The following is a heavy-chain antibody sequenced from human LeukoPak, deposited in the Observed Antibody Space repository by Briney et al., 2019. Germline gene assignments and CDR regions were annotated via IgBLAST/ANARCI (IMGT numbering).Heavy chain of an antibody. CDR3: ARGVRSLFVVSTFDS. D-gene: IGHD2-8*02. V-gene: IGHV4-39*07. J-gene: IGHJ4*02. CDR1: GGSISNNNYY. CDR2: MYYGGST. Sequence: SGTLSLTCPSAGGSISNNNYYWGWIRQPPGKGLEWIGSMYYGGSTYYNPSLRSRVTLLLDTSKNEFSLQLRSVTSADTAVYFCARGVRSLFVVSTFDSWGQGILVTVSS.